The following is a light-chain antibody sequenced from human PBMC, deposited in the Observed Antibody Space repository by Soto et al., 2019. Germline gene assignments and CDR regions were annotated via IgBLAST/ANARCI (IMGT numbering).Light chain of an antibody. CDR3: QRYHSYPRT. V-gene: IGKV1-5*01. J-gene: IGKJ4*01. CDR2: EAS. CDR1: QSISSW. Sequence: DIQMTQSPSTLSASVGDRVTITCRASQSISSWLAWYQQKPGKAPKLLIYEASSLEGGVPSRFSGSGSGTEFTLTISSLHPDDFATYYCQRYHSYPRTFGGGTKVEI.